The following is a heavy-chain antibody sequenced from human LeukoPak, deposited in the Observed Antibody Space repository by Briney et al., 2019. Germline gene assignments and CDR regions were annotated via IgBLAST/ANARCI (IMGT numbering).Heavy chain of an antibody. CDR2: IYYSGST. Sequence: PSQTLSLTCTVSGGSISSGSYYWSWIRQPPGKGLEWIGYIYYSGSTNYNPSLKSRVTISVDTSKNQFSLKLSSVTAADTAVYYCARVISHEALQLSPTAAFDIWGQGTMVTVSS. J-gene: IGHJ3*02. V-gene: IGHV4-61*01. CDR1: GGSISSGSYY. CDR3: ARVISHEALQLSPTAAFDI. D-gene: IGHD1-1*01.